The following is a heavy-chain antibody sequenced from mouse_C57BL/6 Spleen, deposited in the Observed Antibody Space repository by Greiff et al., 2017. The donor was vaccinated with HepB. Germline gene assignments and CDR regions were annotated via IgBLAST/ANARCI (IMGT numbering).Heavy chain of an antibody. J-gene: IGHJ3*01. D-gene: IGHD3-3*01. CDR2: ISYDGSN. Sequence: EVKLMESGPGLVKPSQSLSLTCSVTGYSITSGYYWNWIRQFPGNKLEWMGYISYDGSNNYNPSLKNRISITRDTSKNQFFLKLNSVTTEDTATYYCARDRAGRGAWFAYWGQGTLVTVSA. CDR1: GYSITSGYY. V-gene: IGHV3-6*01. CDR3: ARDRAGRGAWFAY.